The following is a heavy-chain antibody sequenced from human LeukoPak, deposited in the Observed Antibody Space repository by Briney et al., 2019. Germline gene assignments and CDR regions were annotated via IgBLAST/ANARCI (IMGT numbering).Heavy chain of an antibody. D-gene: IGHD3-22*01. CDR2: ISSSSSYI. CDR3: ARDLSSGRDY. V-gene: IGHV3-21*01. CDR1: GFTFSSYG. Sequence: KPGGSLRLSCAASGFTFSSYGMHWVRQAPGKGLEWVSSISSSSSYIYYADSVKGRFTISRDSAKNSLYLQMNSLRAEDTAVYYCARDLSSGRDYWGQGTLVTVSS. J-gene: IGHJ4*02.